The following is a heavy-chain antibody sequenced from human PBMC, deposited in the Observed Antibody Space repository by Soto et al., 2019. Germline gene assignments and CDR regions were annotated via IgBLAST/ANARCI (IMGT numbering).Heavy chain of an antibody. Sequence: QVQLQESGPGLVKPSQTLSLTCTVSGGSISSGGYYWSWIRQHPGKGLEWIGYIYYSGSTYYNPSLKCRVTXXIXTXXNQFSLKLRPVTAADTAVYYCAREVWDSSGRNFDDWGPGTLVTVSS. D-gene: IGHD3-22*01. J-gene: IGHJ4*02. CDR1: GGSISSGGYY. V-gene: IGHV4-31*03. CDR3: AREVWDSSGRNFDD. CDR2: IYYSGST.